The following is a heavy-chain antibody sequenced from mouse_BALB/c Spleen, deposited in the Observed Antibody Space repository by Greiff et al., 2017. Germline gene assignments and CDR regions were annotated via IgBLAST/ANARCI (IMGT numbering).Heavy chain of an antibody. CDR2: ISSGGSYT. Sequence: EVHLVESGGDLVKPGGSLKLSCAASGFTFSSYGMSWVRQTPDKRLEWVATISSGGSYTYYPDSVKGRFTISRDNAKNTLYLQMSSLKSEDTAMYYCARHEAYWGQGTLVTVSA. CDR3: ARHEAY. J-gene: IGHJ3*01. V-gene: IGHV5-6*01. CDR1: GFTFSSYG.